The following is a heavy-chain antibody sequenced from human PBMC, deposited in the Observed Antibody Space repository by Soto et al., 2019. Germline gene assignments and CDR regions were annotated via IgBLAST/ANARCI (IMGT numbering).Heavy chain of an antibody. Sequence: QAQLVESGGGVVQPGRSLRLSCAASGFTFSSYGMNWVRQAPGKGLEWVAVIWFDGSNKFYADSVKGRFTISRDNSKNTVTLQMNSQRDVDSAGYDCATTDPYWGQVTLVTVSS. CDR1: GFTFSSYG. CDR2: IWFDGSNK. J-gene: IGHJ4*02. CDR3: ATTDPY. V-gene: IGHV3-33*01.